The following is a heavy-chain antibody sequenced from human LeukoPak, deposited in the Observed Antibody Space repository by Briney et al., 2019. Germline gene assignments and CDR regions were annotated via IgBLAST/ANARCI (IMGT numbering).Heavy chain of an antibody. CDR1: GFTFDDYA. J-gene: IGHJ3*01. CDR3: AKGTTTDDVAFDF. Sequence: GGSLRLSCAASGFTFDDYAMSWVRQAPGKGLEWISAISESGGSTYYADSVKGRFTISRDNYKNTVYMQMNSLRAEDTALYYCAKGTTTDDVAFDFWGQGTMVTVSS. CDR2: ISESGGST. V-gene: IGHV3-23*01. D-gene: IGHD4-17*01.